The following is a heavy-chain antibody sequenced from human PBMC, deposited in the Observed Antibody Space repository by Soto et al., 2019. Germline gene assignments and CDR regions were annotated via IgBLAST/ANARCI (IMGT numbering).Heavy chain of an antibody. CDR2: IYYSGST. CDR1: GGSISSGGYY. D-gene: IGHD6-13*01. CDR3: ARTDGYSSSWYYFDY. Sequence: SETLSLTRPVSGGSISSGGYYWSWIRQHPGKGLEWIGYIYYSGSTYYNPSLKSRVTISVDTSKNQFSLKLSSVTAADTAVYYCARTDGYSSSWYYFDYWGQGTLVTVSS. V-gene: IGHV4-31*03. J-gene: IGHJ4*02.